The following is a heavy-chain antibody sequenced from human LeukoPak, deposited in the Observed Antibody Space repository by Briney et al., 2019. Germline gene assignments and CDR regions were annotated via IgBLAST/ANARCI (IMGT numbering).Heavy chain of an antibody. D-gene: IGHD3-10*01. J-gene: IGHJ5*02. CDR2: INSDGSST. V-gene: IGHV3-74*01. Sequence: PGGSLRLSCAASGFTFSSYWMHWVRQAPGKGLAWVSRINSDGSSTSYADSVKGRFTISRDNAKNTLYLQMNSLRAEDTAVYYCARENYYGSGSYSYNWFDPWGQGTLVTVSS. CDR1: GFTFSSYW. CDR3: ARENYYGSGSYSYNWFDP.